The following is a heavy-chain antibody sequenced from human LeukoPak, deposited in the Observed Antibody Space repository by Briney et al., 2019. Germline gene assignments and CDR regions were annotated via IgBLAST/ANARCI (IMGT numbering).Heavy chain of an antibody. D-gene: IGHD5-24*01. V-gene: IGHV4-59*01. CDR3: ARESRDGYLS. CDR2: IYYSGST. Sequence: PSETLSLTCTVSSGSISSYYWSWIRQPPGKGLEWIGYIYYSGSTNYNPSLKSRVTISVDTSKNQFSLKLSSVTAADTAVYDCARESRDGYLSWGQGTLVTVSS. J-gene: IGHJ4*02. CDR1: SGSISSYY.